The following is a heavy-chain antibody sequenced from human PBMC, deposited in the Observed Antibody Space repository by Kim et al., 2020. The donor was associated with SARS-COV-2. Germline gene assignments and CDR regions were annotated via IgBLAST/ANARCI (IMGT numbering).Heavy chain of an antibody. CDR1: GGTFSSYA. CDR3: ARGGYCSGGSCYSGAFDI. Sequence: SVKVSCKASGGTFSSYAISWVRQAPGQGLEWMGGIIPIFGTANYAQKFQGRVTITADESTSTAYMELSSLRSEDTAVYYCARGGYCSGGSCYSGAFDIWGQGTMVTVSS. J-gene: IGHJ3*02. D-gene: IGHD2-15*01. V-gene: IGHV1-69*13. CDR2: IIPIFGTA.